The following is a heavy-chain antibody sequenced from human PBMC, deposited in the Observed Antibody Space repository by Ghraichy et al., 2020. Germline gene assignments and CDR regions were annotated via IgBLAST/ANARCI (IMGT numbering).Heavy chain of an antibody. V-gene: IGHV3-7*01. J-gene: IGHJ6*02. CDR2: IKQDGSEK. Sequence: GGSLRLSCAASGFTFSSYWMSWVRQAPGKGLEWVANIKQDGSEKYYVDSVKGRFTISRDNAKNSLYLQMNSLRAEDTAVYYCARDLLLCSSTSCFYYGMDVWGQGTTVTVSS. D-gene: IGHD2-2*01. CDR3: ARDLLLCSSTSCFYYGMDV. CDR1: GFTFSSYW.